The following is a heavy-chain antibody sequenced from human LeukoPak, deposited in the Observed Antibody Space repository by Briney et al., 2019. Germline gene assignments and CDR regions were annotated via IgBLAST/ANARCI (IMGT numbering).Heavy chain of an antibody. D-gene: IGHD4-17*01. V-gene: IGHV4-39*01. J-gene: IGHJ5*02. CDR2: IFYSGST. CDR1: GGSI. CDR3: ARLLYDGDYL. Sequence: SETLSLTCTVSGGSIRDWIRQPPGKGLEWIGNIFYSGSTYYNSSLKSRLTISVDTSKNQFSLKLSSVTAADTAVYYCARLLYDGDYLWGQGTLVTVSS.